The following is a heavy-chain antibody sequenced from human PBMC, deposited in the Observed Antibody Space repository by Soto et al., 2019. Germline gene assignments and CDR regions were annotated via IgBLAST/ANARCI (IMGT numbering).Heavy chain of an antibody. D-gene: IGHD6-19*01. CDR1: GYTFTSYA. CDR3: ARVWGGIAVAPSSY. V-gene: IGHV1-3*01. CDR2: INAGNGNT. Sequence: GASVKVSCKASGYTFTSYAMHWVRQAPGQRLEWMGWINAGNGNTKYSQKFQGRVTITRDTSASTAYMELSSLRSEDTAVYYCARVWGGIAVAPSSYWGQGTLVTVSS. J-gene: IGHJ4*02.